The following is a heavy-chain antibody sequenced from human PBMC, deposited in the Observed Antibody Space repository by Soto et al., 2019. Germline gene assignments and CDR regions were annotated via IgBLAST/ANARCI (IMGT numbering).Heavy chain of an antibody. CDR3: AREGGYSSGWDPYYFDY. CDR1: GYTFTGYY. Sequence: ASVKVSCKASGYTFTGYYMHWVRQAPGQGLEWMGWINPKSGGTNYAQKFQGWVTMTRDTSISTAYMELSRLRSDDTAVYYCAREGGYSSGWDPYYFDYWGQGTLVTVSS. J-gene: IGHJ4*02. CDR2: INPKSGGT. V-gene: IGHV1-2*04. D-gene: IGHD6-19*01.